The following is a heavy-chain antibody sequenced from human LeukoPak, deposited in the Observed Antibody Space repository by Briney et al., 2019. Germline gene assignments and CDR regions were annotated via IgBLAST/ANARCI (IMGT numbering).Heavy chain of an antibody. CDR3: ARDGXXXXXXVXTPGADX. Sequence: ASETLSLTCTVSGGSISSYYWSWIRQPAGKGLEWIGRIYTSGSTNYNPSLKSRVTMSVDTSKNQFSLKLSSVTAADKAVYSCARDGXXXXXXVXTPGADXWGQGTLVTXSS. CDR1: GGSISSYY. V-gene: IGHV4-4*07. D-gene: IGHD3-3*01. CDR2: IYTSGST. J-gene: IGHJ4*02.